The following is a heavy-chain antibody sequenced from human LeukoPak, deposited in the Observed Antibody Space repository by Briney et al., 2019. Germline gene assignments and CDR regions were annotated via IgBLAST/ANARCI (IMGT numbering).Heavy chain of an antibody. J-gene: IGHJ4*02. D-gene: IGHD6-19*01. Sequence: ETLSLTCTVSGGSISSYYWSWIRQPPGKGLEWVSSISGGAASTDYVDSVKGRFTISRDNSKNTLYLQMNSLRAEDTAVYYCAKYGIEVAGKALPDWWGQGTLVTVSS. CDR3: AKYGIEVAGKALPDW. CDR2: ISGGAAST. CDR1: GGSISSYY. V-gene: IGHV3-23*01.